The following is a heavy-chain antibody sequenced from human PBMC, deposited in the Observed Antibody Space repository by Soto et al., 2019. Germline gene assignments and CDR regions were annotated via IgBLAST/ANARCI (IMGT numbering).Heavy chain of an antibody. V-gene: IGHV4-39*02. CDR3: ARLTGHRGRYLHF. CDR1: GGSISSSSYY. Sequence: QLQLQESGPGLVKPSETLSLTCTVSGGSISSSSYYWGWIRQPPGKGLEWIGSIYYSGSTYYNPSIKSRITIFVVTYKDHLSPKLSSVTAADTAVYDCARLTGHRGRYLHFWGRGTLLTLSS. D-gene: IGHD1-26*01. CDR2: IYYSGST. J-gene: IGHJ1*01.